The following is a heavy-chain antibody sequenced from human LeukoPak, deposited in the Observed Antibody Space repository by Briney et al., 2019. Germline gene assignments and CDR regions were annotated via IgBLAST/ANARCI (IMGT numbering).Heavy chain of an antibody. CDR3: ARGRRWLQFGFDY. CDR1: GGSFSGYY. Sequence: SETLSLTCAVYGGSFSGYYWSWIRQPPGKGLEWIGEINHSGSTNYNPSLKSRVTISVDTSKNQFSLELSSVTTADTAVYYCARGRRWLQFGFDYWGQGTLVTVSP. CDR2: INHSGST. J-gene: IGHJ4*02. D-gene: IGHD5-24*01. V-gene: IGHV4-34*01.